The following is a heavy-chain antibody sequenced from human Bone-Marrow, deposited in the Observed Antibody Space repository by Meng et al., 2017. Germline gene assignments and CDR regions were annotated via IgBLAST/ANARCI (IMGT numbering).Heavy chain of an antibody. CDR3: ARVLDCSGGSCQYYFDY. J-gene: IGHJ4*02. CDR2: INPNSGGT. Sequence: ASVKVSCKASGYTFTGYYMHWVRQAPGQGLEWMGRINPNSGGTNYAQKFQGRVTMTRDTSISTAYMELSRLRSDDTAVYYCARVLDCSGGSCQYYFDYWVQGTLVTVSS. CDR1: GYTFTGYY. D-gene: IGHD2-15*01. V-gene: IGHV1-2*06.